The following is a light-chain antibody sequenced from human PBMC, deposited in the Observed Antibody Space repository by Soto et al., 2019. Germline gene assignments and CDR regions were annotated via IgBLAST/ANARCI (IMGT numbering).Light chain of an antibody. CDR3: QTWGTGSVV. V-gene: IGLV4-69*01. CDR2: LNSDGSH. J-gene: IGLJ2*01. Sequence: QPVLTQSPSASASLGASVNRTCTLSSGHSSYAIAWHQQQPEKGPRYLMKLNSDGSHSKGDGIPDRFSGSSSGAERYLTISSLQSEDEADYYCQTWGTGSVVFGGGTKLTVL. CDR1: SGHSSYA.